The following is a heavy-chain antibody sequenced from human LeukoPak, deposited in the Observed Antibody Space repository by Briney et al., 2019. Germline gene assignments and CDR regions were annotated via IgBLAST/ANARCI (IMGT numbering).Heavy chain of an antibody. CDR3: ARRPVTGPNWLDP. Sequence: SETLSLTCTVSGGSISSNSWTWIRQPPGKGLEWIGYISYSGSANYSPSLKSRATISVDTSKNESSLKLSSVTAADTAVYYCARRPVTGPNWLDPWGQGTLVTVSS. D-gene: IGHD2-21*02. CDR1: GGSISSNS. J-gene: IGHJ5*02. CDR2: ISYSGSA. V-gene: IGHV4-59*08.